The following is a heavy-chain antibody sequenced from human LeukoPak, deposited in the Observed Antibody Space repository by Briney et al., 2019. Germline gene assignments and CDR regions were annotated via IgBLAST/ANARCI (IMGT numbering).Heavy chain of an antibody. CDR3: ARVVNYRGDDY. Sequence: SETLSLTCTVPGGSISSGSYYWSWIRQPAGKGLEWIGRIYTSGSTNYNPSLKSRVTISVDTSKNQFSLKLSSVTAADTAVYYCARVVNYRGDDYWGQGTLVTVSS. CDR1: GGSISSGSYY. D-gene: IGHD1-7*01. J-gene: IGHJ4*02. V-gene: IGHV4-61*02. CDR2: IYTSGST.